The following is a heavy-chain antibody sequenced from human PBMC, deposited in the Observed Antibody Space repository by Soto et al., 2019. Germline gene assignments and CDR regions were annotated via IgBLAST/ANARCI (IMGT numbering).Heavy chain of an antibody. CDR1: GYTFTSYD. D-gene: IGHD3-10*01. CDR2: MNPNSGNT. V-gene: IGHV1-8*01. CDR3: ARGAATYYYGSGSSPHYYYYMDV. J-gene: IGHJ6*03. Sequence: ASVKVSCKASGYTFTSYDINWVRQATGQGLEWMGWMNPNSGNTGYAQKFQGRVTMTRNTSISTAYMELSSLRSEDTAVYYCARGAATYYYGSGSSPHYYYYMDVWGKGTTVTVSS.